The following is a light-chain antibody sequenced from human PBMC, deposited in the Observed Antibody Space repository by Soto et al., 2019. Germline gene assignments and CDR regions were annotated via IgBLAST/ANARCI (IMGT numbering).Light chain of an antibody. J-gene: IGKJ4*01. CDR1: QNIKTY. Sequence: DIQMTQSPSSLSASVGDSVTITCRASQNIKTYLNWYQQKPGKAPNLLIYAASNLDRGVPSRFSGSGSGTDFTLTISSLQPEDFATYYCQQYSTFPLSFGGGTKVDIK. V-gene: IGKV1-16*01. CDR2: AAS. CDR3: QQYSTFPLS.